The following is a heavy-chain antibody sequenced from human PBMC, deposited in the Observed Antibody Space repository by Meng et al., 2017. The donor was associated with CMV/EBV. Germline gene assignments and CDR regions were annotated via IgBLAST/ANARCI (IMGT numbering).Heavy chain of an antibody. V-gene: IGHV3-73*01. J-gene: IGHJ4*02. Sequence: GESLKISCAASGFTFSDSTMHWVRQASGKGLEWVGHIRNKANNYATAYAASVKGRFTISRDDSSSTTYLQLGSVKADDTAVYYCVAPSCSSTNCYAADFWGQGTLVTVSS. CDR2: IRNKANNYAT. CDR1: GFTFSDST. D-gene: IGHD2-2*01. CDR3: VAPSCSSTNCYAADF.